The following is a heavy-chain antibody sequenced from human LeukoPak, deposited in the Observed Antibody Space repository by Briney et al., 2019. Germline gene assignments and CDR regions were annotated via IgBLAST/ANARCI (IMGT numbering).Heavy chain of an antibody. Sequence: PGGSLRLSCAASGFTISSYAMHWVRQAPGKGLEWVAIISYDGSNKYYADSVKGRFTISRDNSKNTLYLQMNSLRAEDTAVYYCAREIIAVAESGAWGQGTLVTVSS. V-gene: IGHV3-30-3*01. D-gene: IGHD6-19*01. CDR1: GFTISSYA. CDR3: AREIIAVAESGA. J-gene: IGHJ5*02. CDR2: ISYDGSNK.